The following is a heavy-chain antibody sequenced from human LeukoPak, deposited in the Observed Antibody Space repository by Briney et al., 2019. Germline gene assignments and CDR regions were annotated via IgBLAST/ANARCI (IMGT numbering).Heavy chain of an antibody. CDR1: GFTFSSYA. Sequence: GGSLGLSCAASGFTFSSYAMNWVRQAPGKGLEWVSAISGGGGTTYYADSVKGRFTISRDNSKNTLFLQMNSLRAEDTAVYYCAKDREGLSSGYDLEYFDYWGQGTLVTVSS. CDR3: AKDREGLSSGYDLEYFDY. CDR2: ISGGGGTT. V-gene: IGHV3-23*01. D-gene: IGHD5-12*01. J-gene: IGHJ4*02.